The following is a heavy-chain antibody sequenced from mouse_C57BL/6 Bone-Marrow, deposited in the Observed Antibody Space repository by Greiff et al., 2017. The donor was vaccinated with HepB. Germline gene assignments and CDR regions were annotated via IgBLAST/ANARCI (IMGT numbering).Heavy chain of an antibody. D-gene: IGHD2-12*01. CDR2: INPISGYT. CDR3: ARSCYVYFDY. V-gene: IGHV1-7*01. CDR1: GYTFTSYW. Sequence: QVQLQQSGAELAKPGASVKLSCKASGYTFTSYWMHWVQQRPGQGLEWIGDINPISGYTKYNQKFKDKATLTADKSSSTAYMQLSSLTYEDSAVYYCARSCYVYFDYWGQGTTLTVSS. J-gene: IGHJ2*01.